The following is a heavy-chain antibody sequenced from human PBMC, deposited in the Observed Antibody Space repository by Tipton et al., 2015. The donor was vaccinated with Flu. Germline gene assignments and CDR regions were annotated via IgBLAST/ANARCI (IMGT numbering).Heavy chain of an antibody. J-gene: IGHJ5*02. D-gene: IGHD6-13*01. V-gene: IGHV3-7*01. Sequence: QLVQSGGGLVQPGGSLRLSCVGSGFTFSTYWMSWVRQAPGKGLEWVASINQDGSETYYVDSVEGRFTMSRDSAKNSLYLQLNSLRAEDTAVYYCARSPHSTRYHWFDRWGQGTLVTVSS. CDR3: ARSPHSTRYHWFDR. CDR2: INQDGSET. CDR1: GFTFSTYW.